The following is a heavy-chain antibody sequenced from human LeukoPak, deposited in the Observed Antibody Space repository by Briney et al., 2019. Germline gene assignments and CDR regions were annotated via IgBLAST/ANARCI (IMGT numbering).Heavy chain of an antibody. CDR1: GGSISSSSHY. Sequence: SETLSLTCTVSGGSISSSSHYWGWVRQPPGRGREWIGSIYYSGTTPYNPSLKSRVTISVDTSKNPFSLKLSSVTAADTAVYYCVRWQSGSMFHPPWGQGTLVTVSS. V-gene: IGHV4-39*01. D-gene: IGHD3-10*02. CDR2: IYYSGTT. CDR3: VRWQSGSMFHPP. J-gene: IGHJ5*02.